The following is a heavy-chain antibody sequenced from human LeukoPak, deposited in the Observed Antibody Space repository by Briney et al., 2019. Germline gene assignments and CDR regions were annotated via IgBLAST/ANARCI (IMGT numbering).Heavy chain of an antibody. Sequence: ASVKVSCKASGYTFTGYYIHWVRQAPGQGLEWMGWINPHSGGTEYAQKFQGRVTMTRDTSISAAYMELSRLRSDDTAVFYCARDTRFLDWSIYYWGQGTLVTVSS. V-gene: IGHV1-2*02. CDR1: GYTFTGYY. J-gene: IGHJ4*01. CDR2: INPHSGGT. CDR3: ARDTRFLDWSIYY. D-gene: IGHD3/OR15-3a*01.